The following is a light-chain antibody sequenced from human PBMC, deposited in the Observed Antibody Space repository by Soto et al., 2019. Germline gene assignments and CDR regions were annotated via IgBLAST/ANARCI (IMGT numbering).Light chain of an antibody. CDR3: QQSYDTLIT. CDR1: QSIGSY. J-gene: IGKJ5*01. V-gene: IGKV1-39*01. CDR2: GAS. Sequence: DIQMTQSPSSLSASVGDRVTITCRASQSIGSYLQWYQQKPGKAPNLLIYGASTLQGGVPSRFSGSGSGTDFTLTISSLQPEDFAAYYCQQSYDTLITFGQGTRLEIK.